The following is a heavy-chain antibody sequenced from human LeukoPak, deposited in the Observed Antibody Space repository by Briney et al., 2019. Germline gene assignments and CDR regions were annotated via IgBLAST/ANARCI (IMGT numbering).Heavy chain of an antibody. J-gene: IGHJ4*02. Sequence: GGSLRLSCAASGFTFSSYEMNWVRQAPGQGLDCVSYISSTGTTIFYGDSVKGRFTVSRDNAKNSLYLQMDSLRIEDSAVYYCVRRRDYGDHSHFDYWGQGTRVTVSS. V-gene: IGHV3-48*03. CDR1: GFTFSSYE. CDR3: VRRRDYGDHSHFDY. CDR2: ISSTGTTI. D-gene: IGHD4-23*01.